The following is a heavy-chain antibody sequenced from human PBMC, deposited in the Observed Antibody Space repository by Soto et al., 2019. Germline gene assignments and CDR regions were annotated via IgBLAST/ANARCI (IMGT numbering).Heavy chain of an antibody. Sequence: QVQLQQWGAGLLKPSETLSLTCAVYGGSFSGYYWSWIRQPPGKGLEWIGEINHSGSTNYNPSLKGRVTISVGNSKNQVSLEVSSVTGADTGVYYCGGRLGALVVWGQGTLVTVSS. J-gene: IGHJ4*02. V-gene: IGHV4-34*01. CDR1: GGSFSGYY. CDR3: GGRLGALVV. CDR2: INHSGST. D-gene: IGHD3-16*01.